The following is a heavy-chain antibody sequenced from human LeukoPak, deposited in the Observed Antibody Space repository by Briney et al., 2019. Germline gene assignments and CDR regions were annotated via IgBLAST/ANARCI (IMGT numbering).Heavy chain of an antibody. J-gene: IGHJ4*02. D-gene: IGHD3-22*01. V-gene: IGHV3-20*04. CDR2: INWNGGST. CDR3: ARVSSGSYYDSSGYSH. CDR1: GFTFDDYG. Sequence: TGGSLRLPCAASGFTFDDYGMGWVRQAPGKGLEWVSGINWNGGSTGYADSVKGRFTISRDNAKNSLYLQMNSLRAEDTALYYCARVSSGSYYDSSGYSHWGQGTLVTVSS.